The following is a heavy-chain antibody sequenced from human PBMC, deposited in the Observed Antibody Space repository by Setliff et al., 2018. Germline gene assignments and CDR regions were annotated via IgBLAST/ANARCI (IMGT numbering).Heavy chain of an antibody. Sequence: PGGSLRLSCAASGFTFSNYAMSWVRQAPGKGLEWVSAISGSGSNTFYVDSVTGRFTISRDNSLNTLYLQMNSLRAEDTAVYYCAKNPSRVYATRFDYWGQGTLVTVSS. CDR3: AKNPSRVYATRFDY. CDR1: GFTFSNYA. V-gene: IGHV3-23*01. J-gene: IGHJ4*02. CDR2: ISGSGSNT. D-gene: IGHD2-8*01.